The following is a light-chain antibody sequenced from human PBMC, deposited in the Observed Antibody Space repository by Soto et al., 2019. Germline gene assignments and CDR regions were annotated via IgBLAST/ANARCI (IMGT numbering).Light chain of an antibody. CDR3: QKSFSVPIN. CDR2: SAS. V-gene: IGKV1-39*01. J-gene: IGKJ5*01. CDR1: QSIAGY. Sequence: QITHSPSSLSAPAVERGRITLRASQSIAGYLSWYQQRPGKAPKFLIYSASSLQRGVPSRFSGSGSGTDFSLTINGLQPEDFATYFCQKSFSVPINCGKGTRRAIK.